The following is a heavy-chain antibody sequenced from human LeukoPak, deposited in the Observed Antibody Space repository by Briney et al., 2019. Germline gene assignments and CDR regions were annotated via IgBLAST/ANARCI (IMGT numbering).Heavy chain of an antibody. Sequence: PSETLSLTCTVSGGSISSSSYYWGWIRQPPGKGLEWIGSIYYSGSTYYNPSLKSRVTISVDTSKKQFSLSLTSVTAADTAVYYCARDRGSSGWFDYWGQGTLVTVSS. CDR2: IYYSGST. V-gene: IGHV4-39*02. CDR3: ARDRGSSGWFDY. CDR1: GGSISSSSYY. D-gene: IGHD6-19*01. J-gene: IGHJ4*02.